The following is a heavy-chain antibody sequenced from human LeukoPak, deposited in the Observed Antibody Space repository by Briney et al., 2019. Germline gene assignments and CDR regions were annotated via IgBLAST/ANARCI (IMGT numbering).Heavy chain of an antibody. Sequence: SETLSLTCTVSGGSISSYYWSWIRQPPGKGLEWIGYIYYSGSTNYNPSLKSRVTISVKTSKNQFSLKLRSVTAADTAVYYCTKETLMYYYDSSGYRGGFDYWGQGTLVTVSS. V-gene: IGHV4-59*01. CDR1: GGSISSYY. J-gene: IGHJ4*02. D-gene: IGHD3-22*01. CDR3: TKETLMYYYDSSGYRGGFDY. CDR2: IYYSGST.